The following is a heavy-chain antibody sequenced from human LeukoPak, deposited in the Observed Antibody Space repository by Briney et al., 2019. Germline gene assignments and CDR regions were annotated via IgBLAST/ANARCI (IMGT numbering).Heavy chain of an antibody. CDR2: FSASDGSR. CDR1: GFSFSSYG. Sequence: PGGSLRLSCEASGFSFSSYGMSWVRQAPGEGLEWVSGFSASDGSRYYADSVKGRFTISRDNVKNTLHLQMSSLRAEDTAIYYCARDSNWNNGGFDYWGQGTLVTVSA. D-gene: IGHD1/OR15-1a*01. V-gene: IGHV3-23*01. CDR3: ARDSNWNNGGFDY. J-gene: IGHJ4*02.